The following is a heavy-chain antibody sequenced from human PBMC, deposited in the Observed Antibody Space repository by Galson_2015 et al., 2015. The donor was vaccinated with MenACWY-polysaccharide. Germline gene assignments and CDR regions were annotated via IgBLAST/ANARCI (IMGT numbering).Heavy chain of an antibody. D-gene: IGHD3-10*01. CDR3: ARSYHRGGDN. CDR2: IKQDGSEK. V-gene: IGHV3-7*01. Sequence: SLRLSCAASGFTFSNYWMSWVRQAPGKGLECVANIKQDGSEKYYADSVKGRFTISRDNANNSLSLQMNSLRAEDTAVYYCARSYHRGGDNWGQGTLVTVSS. CDR1: GFTFSNYW. J-gene: IGHJ4*02.